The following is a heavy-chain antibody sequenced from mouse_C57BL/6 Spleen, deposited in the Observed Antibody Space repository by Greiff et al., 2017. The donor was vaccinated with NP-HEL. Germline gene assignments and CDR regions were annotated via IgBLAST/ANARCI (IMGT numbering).Heavy chain of an antibody. V-gene: IGHV1-22*01. D-gene: IGHD2-5*01. CDR1: GYTFTDYN. CDR3: ARDYSNSRIYAMDY. J-gene: IGHJ4*01. CDR2: INPNNGGT. Sequence: EVKLQESGPELVKPGASVKMSCKASGYTFTDYNMHWVKQSHGKSLEWIGYINPNNGGTSYNQKFKGKATLTVNKSSSTAYMELRSLTSEDSAVYYCARDYSNSRIYAMDYWGQGTSVTVSS.